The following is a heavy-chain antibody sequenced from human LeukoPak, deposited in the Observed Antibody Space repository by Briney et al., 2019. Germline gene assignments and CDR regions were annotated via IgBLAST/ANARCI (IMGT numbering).Heavy chain of an antibody. J-gene: IGHJ3*02. D-gene: IGHD3-22*01. Sequence: PSETLSLTCSVSGGSMTTYYWNWLRQPPGKGLEFIGYVDYSGNTYYNPSLESRVTISVDTSKNQFSLRLNSVTAADTAVYYCARVQKNYYDSSGPYDAFDIWGQGTMVTVSS. CDR3: ARVQKNYYDSSGPYDAFDI. CDR2: VDYSGNT. CDR1: GGSMTTYY. V-gene: IGHV4-59*01.